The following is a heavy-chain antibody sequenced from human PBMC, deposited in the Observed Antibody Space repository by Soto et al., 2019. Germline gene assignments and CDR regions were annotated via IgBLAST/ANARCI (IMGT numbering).Heavy chain of an antibody. J-gene: IGHJ4*02. CDR2: ISGNGGDYT. CDR3: VPLCRYCSTTTPS. V-gene: IGHV3-23*01. Sequence: PGGSLRLSCAASGFTFSTYAMSWVRQAPRKGLEWVSAISGNGGDYTYYADSVKGRFTISRDNSKNTLYLQMNSLRAEDTAVCYCVPLCRYCSTTTPSWGQGTLVTVSS. CDR1: GFTFSTYA. D-gene: IGHD2-2*01.